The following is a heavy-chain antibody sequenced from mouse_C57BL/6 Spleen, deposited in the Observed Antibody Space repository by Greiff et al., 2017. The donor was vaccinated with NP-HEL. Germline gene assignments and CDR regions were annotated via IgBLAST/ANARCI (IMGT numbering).Heavy chain of an antibody. D-gene: IGHD2-2*01. J-gene: IGHJ4*01. CDR1: GYTFTSYW. CDR2: IHPNSGST. V-gene: IGHV1-64*01. Sequence: VQLQQPGAELVKPGASVKLSCKASGYTFTSYWMHWVKQRPGQGLEWIGMIHPNSGSTNYNEKFKSKATLTVDKSSSTAYMQLSSLTSEDSAVYYCARCPYGYDPFYYAMDYWGQGTSVTVSS. CDR3: ARCPYGYDPFYYAMDY.